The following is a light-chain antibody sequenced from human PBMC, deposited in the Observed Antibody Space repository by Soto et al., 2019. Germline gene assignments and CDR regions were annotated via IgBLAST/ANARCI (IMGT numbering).Light chain of an antibody. J-gene: IGLJ2*01. V-gene: IGLV1-47*02. CDR2: SNN. CDR1: SSNIGSNY. CDR3: GAWDDSLSGPA. Sequence: QSVLTQPPSASGTPGQRVTISCSGSSSNIGSNYVYWYQQLPGTAPKLLIYSNNQRPSGVPDRFSGSKSGTSASLAISGLRSEEEADYYCGAWDDSLSGPAFGGGTKLTVL.